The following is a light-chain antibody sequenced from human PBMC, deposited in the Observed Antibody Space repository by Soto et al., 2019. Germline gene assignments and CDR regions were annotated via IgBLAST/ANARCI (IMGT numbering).Light chain of an antibody. CDR2: GAS. V-gene: IGKV3-20*01. CDR3: QQYGSPPT. Sequence: EMVLTQSPGTLSLSPGERATLSCRASQSVSSSYLAWYQQKPGQAPRLLIYGASSRATGIPDRFSGSGSGTDFTLTISRLEPEDLAVYYCQQYGSPPTFGGGTKVEIK. J-gene: IGKJ4*01. CDR1: QSVSSSY.